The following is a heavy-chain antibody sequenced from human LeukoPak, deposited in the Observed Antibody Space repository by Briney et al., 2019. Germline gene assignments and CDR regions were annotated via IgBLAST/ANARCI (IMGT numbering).Heavy chain of an antibody. CDR2: IDTSGST. J-gene: IGHJ4*02. CDR3: ARDSKVRGVVDY. CDR1: AGSISSGTYY. Sequence: NPSETLSLTCGVSAGSISSGTYYWTWIRQPAGRGREWIVRIDTSGSTKYNPSLKSRVTISVDSSKNQFSLRLSSVTAADTAVYYCARDSKVRGVVDYWGQGALVTVSS. D-gene: IGHD3-10*01. V-gene: IGHV4-61*02.